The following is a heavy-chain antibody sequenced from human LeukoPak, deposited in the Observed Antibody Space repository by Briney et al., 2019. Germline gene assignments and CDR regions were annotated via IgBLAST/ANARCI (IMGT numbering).Heavy chain of an antibody. Sequence: GGSLRLSCAASGFTFNNYVMSWVRQAPGKGLDWVSSVSGTGDSTYYADSVKGRFTISRDNFKNRLYLQMNGLRDDDTAVYYCAKASREYSSTWYYWGQGTLVTVSS. CDR2: VSGTGDST. CDR3: AKASREYSSTWYY. V-gene: IGHV3-23*01. D-gene: IGHD6-13*01. J-gene: IGHJ4*02. CDR1: GFTFNNYV.